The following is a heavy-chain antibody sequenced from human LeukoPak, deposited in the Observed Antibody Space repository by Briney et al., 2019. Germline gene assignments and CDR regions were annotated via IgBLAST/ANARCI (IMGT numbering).Heavy chain of an antibody. CDR3: ARDSSGWSKNY. D-gene: IGHD6-19*01. CDR2: ISGSGGST. J-gene: IGHJ4*02. V-gene: IGHV3-23*01. CDR1: GFTFSTDA. Sequence: GGSLRLSCAASGFTFSTDAITWLXXAPGXGLQWVSAISGSGGSTYYGDSVKGRFTTYRNNSKNMMYLQMNSLRVEDTAVYYCARDSSGWSKNYWGQGTLVTVSS.